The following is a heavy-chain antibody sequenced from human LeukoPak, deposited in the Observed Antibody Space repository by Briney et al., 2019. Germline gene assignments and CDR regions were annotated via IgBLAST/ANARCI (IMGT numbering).Heavy chain of an antibody. V-gene: IGHV3-23*01. Sequence: GGSLRLSCAASGFTFDDYGMSWVRQAPGKGLEWVSGISVSGGNTIYADSVKGRFTISRDNSKSTLFLEMNSLRAEDTAVYYCAKVGPSTGDYFDYWGQGTLVTVSS. J-gene: IGHJ4*02. CDR1: GFTFDDYG. CDR2: ISVSGGNT. D-gene: IGHD7-27*01. CDR3: AKVGPSTGDYFDY.